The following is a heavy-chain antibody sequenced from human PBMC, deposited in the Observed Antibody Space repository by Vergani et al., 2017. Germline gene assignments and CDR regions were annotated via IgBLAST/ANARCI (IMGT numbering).Heavy chain of an antibody. J-gene: IGHJ3*02. CDR1: GFTFSSYG. V-gene: IGHV3-30*03. Sequence: QVQLVESGGGVVQPGRSLRLSCAASGFTFSSYGMHWVRQAPGKGLEWVAVISYDGSNKYYADSVKGRFTISRDNAKNSLYLQMNSLRAEDAAVYYCASTTAYSVVTSTHDAFDIWGQGTMVTVSS. D-gene: IGHD2-21*02. CDR3: ASTTAYSVVTSTHDAFDI. CDR2: ISYDGSNK.